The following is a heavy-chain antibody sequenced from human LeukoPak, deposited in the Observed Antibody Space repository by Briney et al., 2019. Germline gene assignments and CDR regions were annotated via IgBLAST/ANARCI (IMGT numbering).Heavy chain of an antibody. CDR1: GYTFTGYY. CDR3: ARRSPYYGSGSYSSDY. D-gene: IGHD3-10*01. V-gene: IGHV1-2*02. J-gene: IGHJ4*02. Sequence: ASVKVSCKASGYTFTGYYMHWVRQAPGQGLEWMGWINPNSGGTNYAQKFQGRVTMTRDTSISTAYMELSRLRSDDTAGYYCARRSPYYGSGSYSSDYWGQGTLVTVSS. CDR2: INPNSGGT.